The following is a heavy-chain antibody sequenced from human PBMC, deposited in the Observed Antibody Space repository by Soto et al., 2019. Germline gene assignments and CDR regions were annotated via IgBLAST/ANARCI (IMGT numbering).Heavy chain of an antibody. D-gene: IGHD2-15*01. CDR3: ARVGTQAANWVTRQFDP. Sequence: GASVKVSCKSSGYTFTHYAMHWVRQAPGQRLDWMGWINTGNGNTKYSENFQGRVTITRDTSVNTVYLELSSLRSEDTAVYFCARVGTQAANWVTRQFDPWGQGTLVTVSS. CDR2: INTGNGNT. J-gene: IGHJ5*02. CDR1: GYTFTHYA. V-gene: IGHV1-3*04.